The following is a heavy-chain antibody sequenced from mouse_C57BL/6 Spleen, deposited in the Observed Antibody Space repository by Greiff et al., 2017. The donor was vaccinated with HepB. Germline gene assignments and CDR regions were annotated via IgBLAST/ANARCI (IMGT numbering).Heavy chain of an antibody. V-gene: IGHV1-59*01. CDR3: ASLYYGSSPSYWYFDV. Sequence: VQLQQSGAELVRPGTSVKLSCKASGYTFTSYWMHWVKQRPGQGLEWIGVIDPSDSYTNYNQKFKGKATLTVDTSSSTAHMQLSSLTSEDSAVYYFASLYYGSSPSYWYFDVWGTGTTVTVSS. J-gene: IGHJ1*03. CDR2: IDPSDSYT. D-gene: IGHD1-1*01. CDR1: GYTFTSYW.